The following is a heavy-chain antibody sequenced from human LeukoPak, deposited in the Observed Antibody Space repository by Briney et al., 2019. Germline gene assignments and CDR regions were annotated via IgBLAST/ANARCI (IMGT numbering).Heavy chain of an antibody. CDR3: ARDFNDSSGLAY. CDR1: GFTFSSYS. D-gene: IGHD3-22*01. CDR2: ISSSSSYI. V-gene: IGHV3-21*01. Sequence: GGSLRLSCAASGFTFSSYSMNWVRQAPGKGLEWVSSISSSSSYIYYADSVKGRFTISRDNAKNSLHLQMNSLRDEDTAVYYCARDFNDSSGLAYWGQGTLVTVSS. J-gene: IGHJ4*02.